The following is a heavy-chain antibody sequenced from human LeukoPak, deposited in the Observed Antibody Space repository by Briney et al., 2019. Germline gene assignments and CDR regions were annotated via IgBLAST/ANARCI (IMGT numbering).Heavy chain of an antibody. Sequence: ASVKVSCKASGYTFTGYYLHWVRQAPGQGLEWMGWLNTHSGGTNYAQNFQGRVPMTRDRSIRKASLDLNKMTSDDTDMDLVSRVPSYSGQDHGGDYWGQGTLVTVSS. V-gene: IGHV1-2*02. D-gene: IGHD5-12*01. CDR3: SRVPSYSGQDHGGDY. J-gene: IGHJ4*02. CDR1: GYTFTGYY. CDR2: LNTHSGGT.